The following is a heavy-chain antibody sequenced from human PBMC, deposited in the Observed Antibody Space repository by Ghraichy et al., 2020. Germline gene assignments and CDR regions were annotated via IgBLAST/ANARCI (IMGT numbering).Heavy chain of an antibody. V-gene: IGHV4-30-2*01. CDR3: ARATGRGRYYYYYMDV. Sequence: SETLSLTCAVSGGSISSGGYSWSWIRQPPGKGLEWIGYIYHSGSTYYNPSLKSRVTISVDRSKNQFSLKLSSVTAADTAVYYCARATGRGRYYYYYMDVWGKGTTVTVSS. CDR2: IYHSGST. D-gene: IGHD3-16*01. CDR1: GGSISSGGYS. J-gene: IGHJ6*03.